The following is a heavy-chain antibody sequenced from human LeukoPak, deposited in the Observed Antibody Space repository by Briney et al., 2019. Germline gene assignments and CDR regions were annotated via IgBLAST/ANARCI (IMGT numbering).Heavy chain of an antibody. CDR1: GGSISSYY. D-gene: IGHD6-19*01. Sequence: SETLSLTCTVSGGSISSYYWSWIRQPPGKGLEWIGYIYYSGSTNYNPSLKSRVTISVDTSKNQFSLKLSSVTAADTAVYYCARHSWGMAVAVSAFDIWGQGTMVTVSS. CDR2: IYYSGST. J-gene: IGHJ3*02. CDR3: ARHSWGMAVAVSAFDI. V-gene: IGHV4-59*08.